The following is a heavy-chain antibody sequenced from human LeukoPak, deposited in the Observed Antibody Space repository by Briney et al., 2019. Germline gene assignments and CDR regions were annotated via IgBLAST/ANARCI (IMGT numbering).Heavy chain of an antibody. CDR3: ARSSYWFDP. CDR2: IYHSGSA. Sequence: SETLSLTCAVSGGSLSSGGYSWSWVRQPPGRGLEWIGYIYHSGSAYYNPSLKSRVTISVDRSKNQFSLKLSSVTAADTAVYYCARSSYWFDPWGQGTLVTVSS. J-gene: IGHJ5*02. CDR1: GGSLSSGGYS. D-gene: IGHD6-6*01. V-gene: IGHV4-30-2*01.